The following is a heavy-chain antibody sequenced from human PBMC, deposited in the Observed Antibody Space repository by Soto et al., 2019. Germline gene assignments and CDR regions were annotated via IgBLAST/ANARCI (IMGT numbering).Heavy chain of an antibody. Sequence: GGSLRLSCAASGFTFSNAWMNWVRQAPGKGLEWVGRIKSKTDGGTTDYAAPVKGRLTIARDDSKNTLYLQMNSLKAEDTAVYYCTTDYRGVLRYFDWLSRYYGMDVWGQGTTVTVSS. D-gene: IGHD3-9*01. J-gene: IGHJ6*02. CDR3: TTDYRGVLRYFDWLSRYYGMDV. V-gene: IGHV3-15*07. CDR1: GFTFSNAW. CDR2: IKSKTDGGTT.